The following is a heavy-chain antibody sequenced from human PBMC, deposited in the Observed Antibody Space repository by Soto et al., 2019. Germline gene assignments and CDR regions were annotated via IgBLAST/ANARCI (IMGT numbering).Heavy chain of an antibody. V-gene: IGHV2-70*11. CDR1: GLRLTNPTMF. J-gene: IGHJ3*02. CDR3: ARILRYADAPSGPLDI. Sequence: SAPRRVSATPSLELTFNLGGLRLTNPTMFVCWIRQPPGKALEWLARIDWDDDKYYSTSLKTRLTISKDTSKNQVVLTMTNMDPVDTATYYCARILRYADAPSGPLDIWGQGTLVTVSS. D-gene: IGHD3-16*01. CDR2: IDWDDDK.